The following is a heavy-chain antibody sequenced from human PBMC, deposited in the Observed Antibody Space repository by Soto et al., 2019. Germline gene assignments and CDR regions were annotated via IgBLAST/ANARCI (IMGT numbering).Heavy chain of an antibody. CDR1: GFTFGSYA. D-gene: IGHD2-2*01. Sequence: GSLRLSCAASGFTFGSYAMSWVRQTPGKGLEWISTISGSGRGGSTYYVDSVKGRFTISRDNSKNTLYLQMNSLRAEDTAVYYCAKDSVIPALKTPYYYYAMDVWGQGTTVTVSS. CDR3: AKDSVIPALKTPYYYYAMDV. V-gene: IGHV3-23*01. CDR2: ISGSGRGGST. J-gene: IGHJ6*02.